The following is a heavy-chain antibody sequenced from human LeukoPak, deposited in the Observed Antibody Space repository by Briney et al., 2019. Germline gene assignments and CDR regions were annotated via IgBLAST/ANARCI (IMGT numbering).Heavy chain of an antibody. CDR1: GFTFRIYA. V-gene: IGHV3-23*01. Sequence: GRSLRLSCAASGFTFRIYAMSWVRQAPGKGLEWVSVISDSGGSRYHADSVKGRFTISRDNSKNTLYLQMNSLRAEDTAVYYCAKRVDSSGYYYLPYFDYWGQGTLVTVSS. CDR2: ISDSGGSR. CDR3: AKRVDSSGYYYLPYFDY. D-gene: IGHD3-22*01. J-gene: IGHJ4*02.